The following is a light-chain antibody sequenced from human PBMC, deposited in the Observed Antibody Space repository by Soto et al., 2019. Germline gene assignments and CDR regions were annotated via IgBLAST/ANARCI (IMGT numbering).Light chain of an antibody. J-gene: IGKJ2*01. CDR3: QQYNNWPYT. V-gene: IGKV3-15*01. CDR1: QSVSSN. Sequence: EIVMTQSPATLSVSPGERATLSCRASQSVSSNLVWYQQKPGQAPRLLIYGASTRATGIPARFSGSGSGTEFTLTISSLQSEDFEVYYCQQYNNWPYTFAQGTKVDIK. CDR2: GAS.